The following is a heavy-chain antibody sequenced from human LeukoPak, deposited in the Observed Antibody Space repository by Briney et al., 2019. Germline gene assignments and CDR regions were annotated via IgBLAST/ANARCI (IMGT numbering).Heavy chain of an antibody. Sequence: PGGSLRLSCAASGFTFSSYAMSWVRQAPGKGLEWVSAISGSGGSTYYADSVKGRFTISRDNSKNTLYLQMNSLRAEDTAVYYCANYYDSSGYYSDYWGQGTLVTVSS. J-gene: IGHJ4*02. CDR3: ANYYDSSGYYSDY. V-gene: IGHV3-23*01. CDR1: GFTFSSYA. D-gene: IGHD3-22*01. CDR2: ISGSGGST.